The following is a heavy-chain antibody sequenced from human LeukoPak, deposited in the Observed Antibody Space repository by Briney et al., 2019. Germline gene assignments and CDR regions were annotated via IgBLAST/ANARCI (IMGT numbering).Heavy chain of an antibody. CDR3: AKDKGSGSYHFDY. Sequence: GGSLRLSCAASGFTFDDYAMHWVRQAPGKGLEWVSGISWNSGSIGYADSVKGRFTISRDNAKNSLYLQMNSLRAEDTALYYCAKDKGSGSYHFDYWGQGTLVTVSS. CDR1: GFTFDDYA. CDR2: ISWNSGSI. J-gene: IGHJ4*02. V-gene: IGHV3-9*01. D-gene: IGHD3-10*01.